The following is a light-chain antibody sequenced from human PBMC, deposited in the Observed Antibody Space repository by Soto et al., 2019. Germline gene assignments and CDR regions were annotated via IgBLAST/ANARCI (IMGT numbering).Light chain of an antibody. CDR2: SNN. Sequence: QSVLTQPPSASGTPGQRVTISCSGSNSNIGSNTVNWYRQLPGTAPKLLIYSNNQRPSGVPDRFSGSKSGTSASLAISGLQSEDEADYYCAAWDDSLNGLFGGGTKVTVL. CDR1: NSNIGSNT. J-gene: IGLJ3*02. V-gene: IGLV1-44*01. CDR3: AAWDDSLNGL.